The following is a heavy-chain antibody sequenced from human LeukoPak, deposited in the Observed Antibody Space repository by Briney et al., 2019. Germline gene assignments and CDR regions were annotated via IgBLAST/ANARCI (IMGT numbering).Heavy chain of an antibody. Sequence: GGSLRLSCAASGFTFSNAWMSWVRQAPGKGLEWVGRIKSKTDGGTTDYAAPVKGRFTISGDDSKNTLYLQMNSLKTEDTAVYYCTTAYEQWLAHYYDYWGQGTLVTVSS. CDR2: IKSKTDGGTT. CDR1: GFTFSNAW. CDR3: TTAYEQWLAHYYDY. V-gene: IGHV3-15*01. D-gene: IGHD6-19*01. J-gene: IGHJ4*02.